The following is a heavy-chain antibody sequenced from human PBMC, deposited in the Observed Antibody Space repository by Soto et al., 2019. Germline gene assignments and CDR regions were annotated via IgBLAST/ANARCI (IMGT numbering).Heavy chain of an antibody. CDR3: ARAYNWNYYWYFDL. CDR1: GGSISSYY. D-gene: IGHD1-7*01. CDR2: IYYSGST. J-gene: IGHJ2*01. Sequence: SETLSLTCTVSGGSISSYYWSWIRQSPGKGLEWIGYIYYSGSTNYNPSLKSRVTISVDTSKNQFSLKLSSVTAADTAVYYCARAYNWNYYWYFDLWGRGTLVTVSS. V-gene: IGHV4-59*01.